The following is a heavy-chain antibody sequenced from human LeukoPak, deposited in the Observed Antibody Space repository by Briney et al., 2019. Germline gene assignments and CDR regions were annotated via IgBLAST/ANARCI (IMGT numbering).Heavy chain of an antibody. CDR2: IIPIFGTA. CDR1: GGTFSSYA. Sequence: SVKVSCKASGGTFSSYAISWVPQAPGQGLEWMGGIIPIFGTANYAQKFQGRVTITADESTSTAYMELSSLRSEDTAVYYCAIPGYSGYDFRLWGQGTLVTVSS. V-gene: IGHV1-69*13. D-gene: IGHD5-12*01. J-gene: IGHJ4*02. CDR3: AIPGYSGYDFRL.